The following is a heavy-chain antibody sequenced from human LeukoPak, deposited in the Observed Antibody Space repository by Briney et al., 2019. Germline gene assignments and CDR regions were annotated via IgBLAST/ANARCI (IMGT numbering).Heavy chain of an antibody. V-gene: IGHV3-23*01. CDR1: GFTFSSYS. J-gene: IGHJ4*02. Sequence: GGSLRLSCAASGFTFSSYSMNWVRQAPGKGLEWVSAISGSGGSTYYADSVKGRFTISRDNSKNTLYLQMNSLRAEDTAVYYCAKPRGGSSWYEAFAYWGQGTLVTVSS. CDR2: ISGSGGST. D-gene: IGHD6-13*01. CDR3: AKPRGGSSWYEAFAY.